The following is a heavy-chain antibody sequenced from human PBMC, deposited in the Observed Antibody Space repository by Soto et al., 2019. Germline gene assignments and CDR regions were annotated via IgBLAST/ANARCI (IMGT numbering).Heavy chain of an antibody. CDR3: ARGSDYDSSGHYPH. D-gene: IGHD3-22*01. J-gene: IGHJ4*02. V-gene: IGHV3-74*01. CDR2: INSDGRST. CDR1: GFTFSSYW. Sequence: GGSLRLSCAASGFTFSSYWMHWFREAPGNGLVWVSRINSDGRSTSYADSVKGRFTISRDNAKNTLYLQMNSLRAEDTAVYYCARGSDYDSSGHYPHWGQATLVTVSS.